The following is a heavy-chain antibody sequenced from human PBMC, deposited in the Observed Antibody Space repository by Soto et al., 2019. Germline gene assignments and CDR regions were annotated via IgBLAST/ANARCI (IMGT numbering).Heavy chain of an antibody. V-gene: IGHV4-30-4*01. CDR1: GGSISSGDYY. D-gene: IGHD1-7*01. CDR3: ARDIGFNWNYGNYYYYGMDV. Sequence: SETLSLTCTVSGGSISSGDYYWSWIRQPPGKGLAWIGYIYYSGGTYYNPSLKSRVTISVDTFKNQFSLKMSSGTAADTAVYYCARDIGFNWNYGNYYYYGMDVWAQGATVTVSS. J-gene: IGHJ6*02. CDR2: IYYSGGT.